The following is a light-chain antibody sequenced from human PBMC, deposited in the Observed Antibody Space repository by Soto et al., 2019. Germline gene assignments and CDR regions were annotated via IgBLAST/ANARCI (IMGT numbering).Light chain of an antibody. CDR2: LGS. CDR1: QSLLHDNGFNF. J-gene: IGKJ4*01. V-gene: IGKV2-28*01. Sequence: DIVMTQSPLFLSVTPGEPASISCRSSQSLLHDNGFNFLNLYLQKPGQSPQLLISLGSSRASGVPDRFSGSASGRDFTLLISRVEAEDVGVFYCMQALETPLTFGGGTKVEIK. CDR3: MQALETPLT.